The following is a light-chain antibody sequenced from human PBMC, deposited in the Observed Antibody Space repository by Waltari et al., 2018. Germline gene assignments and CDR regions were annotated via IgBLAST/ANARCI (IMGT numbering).Light chain of an antibody. CDR2: VAS. CDR3: QQYNNWPRGT. V-gene: IGKV3-15*01. CDR1: QSVIPN. Sequence: EIVMTQSPATLSVSPGERATLTCRASQSVIPNLAWYQHKPGQAPRLLIYVASTRATGIPARFSGSWAGTEFTLTISSLQSEDVAIYYCQQYNNWPRGTFGQGTKVEI. J-gene: IGKJ2*02.